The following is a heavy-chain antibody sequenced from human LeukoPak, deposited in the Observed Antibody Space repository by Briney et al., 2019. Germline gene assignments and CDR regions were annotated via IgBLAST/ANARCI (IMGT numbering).Heavy chain of an antibody. CDR3: ARVEWEPYYFDY. Sequence: ASVTVSCKASGYTITGYYMHWVRQAPGQGLEWMGWINPNSGGTNYGQKFQGRVTMTRDTSISTAYMELSRLRSDDTAVYYCARVEWEPYYFDYWGQGTLVTVSS. V-gene: IGHV1-2*02. J-gene: IGHJ4*02. CDR2: INPNSGGT. D-gene: IGHD1-26*01. CDR1: GYTITGYY.